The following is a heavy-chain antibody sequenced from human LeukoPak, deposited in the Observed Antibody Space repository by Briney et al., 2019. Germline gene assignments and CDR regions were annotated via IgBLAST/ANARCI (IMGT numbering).Heavy chain of an antibody. CDR3: TRNSGWYGLS. D-gene: IGHD6-19*01. CDR1: GFTLSNYA. V-gene: IGHV3-23*01. J-gene: IGHJ1*01. CDR2: IAVTGGT. Sequence: AGGSLRLSCTASGFTLSNYAMSWVRQGPGKGLEWVSAIAVTGGTYHADSVRGRLTISRDNSNNTLFLHLNSLRGEDTAVYYCTRNSGWYGLSWGQGTLVTVSS.